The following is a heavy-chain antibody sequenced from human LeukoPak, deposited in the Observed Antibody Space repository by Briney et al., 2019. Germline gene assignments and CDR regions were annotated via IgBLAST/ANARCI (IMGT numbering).Heavy chain of an antibody. D-gene: IGHD5-24*01. CDR3: ARPVNRGRDGYNSAFDI. V-gene: IGHV3-30*04. CDR2: MSYDGSNK. Sequence: GGSLRLSCAASGFTFSSYAMHWVRQAPGRGLEWVAVMSYDGSNKYYADSVKGRFTISRDNSKNTLYLQMNSLRAEDTAVYYCARPVNRGRDGYNSAFDIWGQGTMVTVSS. CDR1: GFTFSSYA. J-gene: IGHJ3*02.